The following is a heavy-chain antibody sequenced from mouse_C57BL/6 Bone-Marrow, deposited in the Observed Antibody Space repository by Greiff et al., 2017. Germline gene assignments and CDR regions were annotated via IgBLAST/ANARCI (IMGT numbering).Heavy chain of an antibody. CDR1: GFTFSNYW. Sequence: EVKLQESGGGLVQPGGSMTLSCVASGFTFSNYWLNWVRQSPEQGLEWVAQISLKSDNYATHYAESVKGRFTISRDDSKSSVYLKMNNLRAEDTGSYYSALITTVVARYFDVWGTGTTVTVSS. CDR2: ISLKSDNYAT. D-gene: IGHD1-1*01. V-gene: IGHV6-3*01. CDR3: ALITTVVARYFDV. J-gene: IGHJ1*03.